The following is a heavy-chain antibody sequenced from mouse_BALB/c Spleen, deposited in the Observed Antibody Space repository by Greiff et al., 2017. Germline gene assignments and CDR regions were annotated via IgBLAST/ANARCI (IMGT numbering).Heavy chain of an antibody. J-gene: IGHJ4*01. V-gene: IGHV1S81*02. CDR2: INPSNGRT. CDR1: GYTFTSYW. CDR3: ARLRLTVVADYAMDY. Sequence: QVQLKQPGAELVKPGASVKLSCKASGYTFTSYWMHWVKQRPGQGLEWIGEINPSNGRTNYNEKFKSKATLTVDKSSSTAYMQLSSLTSEDSAVYYCARLRLTVVADYAMDYWGQGTSVTVSS. D-gene: IGHD1-1*01.